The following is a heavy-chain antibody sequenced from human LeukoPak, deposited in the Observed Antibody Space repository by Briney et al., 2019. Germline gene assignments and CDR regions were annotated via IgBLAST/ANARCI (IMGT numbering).Heavy chain of an antibody. D-gene: IGHD1-26*01. CDR2: ISYDGSNK. CDR1: GFTFSSYA. CDR3: AKTRGTYYAYYYYMDV. V-gene: IGHV3-30*04. J-gene: IGHJ6*03. Sequence: PGGSLRLSCAASGFTFSSYAMHWVRQAPGKGLEWVAVISYDGSNKYYADSVKGRFTISRDNSKNTLYLQMNSLRAEVTAVYYCAKTRGTYYAYYYYMDVWGQGTLVTVSS.